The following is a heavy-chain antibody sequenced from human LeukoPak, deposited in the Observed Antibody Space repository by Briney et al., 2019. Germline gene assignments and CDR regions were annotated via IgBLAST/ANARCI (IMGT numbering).Heavy chain of an antibody. CDR1: GYTLTTYG. CDR2: INPYNGDT. CDR3: VRNSGYSYGIFDY. J-gene: IGHJ4*02. Sequence: ASVKVSCKASGYTLTTYGISWVRQAPGQGLEWIGWINPYNGDTKYAEKVQGRVTMTTDTSTSTAYMELRSLRSDDTAVYYCVRNSGYSYGIFDYWGQGTLVTVSS. D-gene: IGHD5-18*01. V-gene: IGHV1-18*01.